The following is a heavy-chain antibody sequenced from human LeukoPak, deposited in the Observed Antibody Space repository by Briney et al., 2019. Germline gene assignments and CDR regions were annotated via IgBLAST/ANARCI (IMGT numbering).Heavy chain of an antibody. CDR1: GYSISSGYY. Sequence: PSETLSLTCTVSGYSISSGYYWGWIRQPPGKGLEWIGTIYHSGSTLYNPSLKSRVTISVDTSKNQFSLKLSSVTAADTAVYYCARDPGIAAYFDYWGQGTLVTVSS. D-gene: IGHD6-13*01. CDR3: ARDPGIAAYFDY. CDR2: IYHSGST. J-gene: IGHJ4*02. V-gene: IGHV4-38-2*02.